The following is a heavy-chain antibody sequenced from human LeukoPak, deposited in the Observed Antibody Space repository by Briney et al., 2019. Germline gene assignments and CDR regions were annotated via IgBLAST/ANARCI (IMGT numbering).Heavy chain of an antibody. V-gene: IGHV1-2*02. D-gene: IGHD4-17*01. CDR1: GYTFRDYY. Sequence: ASVKVSCKASGYTFRDYYIHWVRQAPGQRLEWMGWINSNNGVTRYAQKFQGRVTMTRDTSISTAYMEVSSLGSDDTAVYYCARDGITVTKNGFDIWGQGTMVTVSS. CDR3: ARDGITVTKNGFDI. J-gene: IGHJ3*02. CDR2: INSNNGVT.